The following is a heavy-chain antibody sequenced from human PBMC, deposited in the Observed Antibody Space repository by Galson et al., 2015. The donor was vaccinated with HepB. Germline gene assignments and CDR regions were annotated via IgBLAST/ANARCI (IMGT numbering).Heavy chain of an antibody. V-gene: IGHV2-5*02. J-gene: IGHJ4*02. CDR3: AHRPLTFRSDRGGYWNYFDN. D-gene: IGHD2-21*01. Sequence: PALVKPTQTLTLTCTFSGFSVNTAGVGVGWIRQPPGKALEWLALIYWDDDKHYNPFLKSRLSTTKDASKNQVALMMTDMDPGDTATYFCAHRPLTFRSDRGGYWNYFDNWGQGTLVVVSP. CDR2: IYWDDDK. CDR1: GFSVNTAGVG.